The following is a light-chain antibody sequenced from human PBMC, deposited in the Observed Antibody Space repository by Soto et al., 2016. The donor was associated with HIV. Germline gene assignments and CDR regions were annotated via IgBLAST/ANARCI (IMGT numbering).Light chain of an antibody. CDR2: EVS. CDR1: QSLVYSDEKTY. Sequence: DIVTTQTPLSLSVTPGQPASISCKSSQSLVYSDEKTYLYWYLQKPGQPPQLLMYEVSNRVSGVPDRFSGSGSGTDFTLKISRVEAEDVGLYYCMQSVDVRRYTLGQGTRLEIK. J-gene: IGKJ2*01. V-gene: IGKV2D-29*01. CDR3: MQSVDVRRYT.